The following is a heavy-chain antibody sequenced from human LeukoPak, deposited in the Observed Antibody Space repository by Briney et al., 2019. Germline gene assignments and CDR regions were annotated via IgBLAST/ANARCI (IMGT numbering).Heavy chain of an antibody. CDR2: INWNGGST. J-gene: IGHJ6*03. V-gene: IGHV3-20*04. D-gene: IGHD1-26*01. CDR3: ARALGATTSGGAAYYMDV. Sequence: PGGSLRLSCAASGFTFDDYGMSWVRQAPGKGLEWVSGINWNGGSTGYADSVKGRFTISRDNAKNSLYLQMNSLRAEDTALYYCARALGATTSGGAAYYMDVWGKGTTVTVSS. CDR1: GFTFDDYG.